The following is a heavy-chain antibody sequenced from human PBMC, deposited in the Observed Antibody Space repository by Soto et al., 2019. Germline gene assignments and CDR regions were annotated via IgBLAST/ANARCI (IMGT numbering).Heavy chain of an antibody. CDR3: ARSTYYYDSSGYPGVH. J-gene: IGHJ4*02. V-gene: IGHV3-53*01. D-gene: IGHD3-22*01. CDR2: IYSGGST. Sequence: EVQLVESGGGLIQPGGSLRLSCAASGFTVSSNYMSWVRQAPGKGLEWVSVIYSGGSTYYADSVKGRFTISRDNSKNTLYLQMNSLRAEDTAVYYCARSTYYYDSSGYPGVHWGQGTLVTVSS. CDR1: GFTVSSNY.